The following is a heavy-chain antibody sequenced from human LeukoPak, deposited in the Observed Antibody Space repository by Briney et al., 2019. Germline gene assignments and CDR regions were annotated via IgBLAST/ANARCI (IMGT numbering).Heavy chain of an antibody. V-gene: IGHV3-33*01. CDR1: GFTFSSYG. CDR2: IWYDENNK. D-gene: IGHD3-22*01. CDR3: ARESRGYYDSSGYYYGGWFDP. Sequence: GGSLRLSCAASGFTFSSYGMHWVRQAPGKGLEWVAVIWYDENNKYYADSVKGRFTISRDNSKNTLYLQMNSLRAEDTAVYYCARESRGYYDSSGYYYGGWFDPWGQGTLVTVSS. J-gene: IGHJ5*02.